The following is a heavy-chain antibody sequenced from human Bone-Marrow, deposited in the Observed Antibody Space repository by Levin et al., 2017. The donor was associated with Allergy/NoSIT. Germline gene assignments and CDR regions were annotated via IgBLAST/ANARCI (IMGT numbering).Heavy chain of an antibody. CDR1: GFISDRFG. Sequence: GESLKISCAASGFISDRFGMHWVRQAPGKGLGWVAVISYDGSDRDYADSVKGRFTILRDNSENTLYLQMNSLKSEDTAVYYCAKWLLSGTGYLSDYWGQGTLVTVSS. CDR3: AKWLLSGTGYLSDY. D-gene: IGHD3/OR15-3a*01. J-gene: IGHJ4*02. CDR2: ISYDGSDR. V-gene: IGHV3-30*18.